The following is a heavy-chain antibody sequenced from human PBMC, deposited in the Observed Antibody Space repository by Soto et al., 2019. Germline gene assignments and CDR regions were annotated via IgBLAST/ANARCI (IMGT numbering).Heavy chain of an antibody. J-gene: IGHJ6*02. CDR2: IYYSGST. CDR3: ARLGAFYSSSWNYYYYGMDV. CDR1: GGSISSSSYY. V-gene: IGHV4-39*01. Sequence: SETLSLTCTVSGGSISSSSYYWGWIRHPPGKGLEWIGSIYYSGSTYYNPSLKSRVTISVDTSKNQFSLKLSSVTAADTAVYYCARLGAFYSSSWNYYYYGMDVWGQGTTVTVSS. D-gene: IGHD6-13*01.